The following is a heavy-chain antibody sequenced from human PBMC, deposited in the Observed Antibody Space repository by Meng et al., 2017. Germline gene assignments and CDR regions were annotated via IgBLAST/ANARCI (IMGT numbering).Heavy chain of an antibody. J-gene: IGHJ4*02. CDR1: DYTFTIYG. V-gene: IGHV1-18*01. D-gene: IGHD3-16*01. Sequence: VRLVEAGAEVKKHGASVKAVCKSYDYTFTIYGNSWVRQAPEQGLERMGRISAYNGNTNYAQKLQGRVTMTTDTSTSTADMELRSLRYDDTAVYYCARDLKRDRHLGEGGYWGQGTLVTVSS. CDR2: ISAYNGNT. CDR3: ARDLKRDRHLGEGGY.